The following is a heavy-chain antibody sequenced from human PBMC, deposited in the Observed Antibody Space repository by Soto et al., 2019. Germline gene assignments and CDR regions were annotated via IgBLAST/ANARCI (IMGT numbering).Heavy chain of an antibody. CDR1: GYTFTSYD. Sequence: ASVKVSCKASGYTFTSYDINWVRQATGQGLEWMGWMNPNSGNTGYAQKFQGRVTMTRNTSISTAYMELSSLRSEDTAVYYCARVLGYCSSTSCRDWYFDLWGRGTLVTVSS. D-gene: IGHD2-2*01. CDR3: ARVLGYCSSTSCRDWYFDL. J-gene: IGHJ2*01. CDR2: MNPNSGNT. V-gene: IGHV1-8*01.